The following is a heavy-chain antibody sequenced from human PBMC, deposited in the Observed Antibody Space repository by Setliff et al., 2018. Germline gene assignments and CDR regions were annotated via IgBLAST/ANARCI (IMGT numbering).Heavy chain of an antibody. CDR1: GFTFSGYY. J-gene: IGHJ4*02. D-gene: IGHD1-7*01. Sequence: GSLRLSCAASGFTFSGYYMQWVRQAPGKGLEWVSYISSSGSTIYYADSVEGGFTISRDDSKNSLYLQVNSLKTEDTAVYYCAKLRRDGHGLDYWGQGTLVTVSS. V-gene: IGHV3-48*01. CDR2: ISSSGSTI. CDR3: AKLRRDGHGLDY.